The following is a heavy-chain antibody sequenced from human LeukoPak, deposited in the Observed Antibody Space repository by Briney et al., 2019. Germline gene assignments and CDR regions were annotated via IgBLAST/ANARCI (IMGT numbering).Heavy chain of an antibody. J-gene: IGHJ4*02. CDR3: ARGRVGATMRY. CDR1: GGSFSGYY. D-gene: IGHD1-26*01. CDR2: INHSGST. Sequence: SETLSLTCAVYGGSFSGYYWSWIRQPPGKGLEWIGEINHSGSTNYNPSLKSRVTISVDTSKNQFSLKLSSVTAADTAVYYCARGRVGATMRYRGQGTLVTVSS. V-gene: IGHV4-34*01.